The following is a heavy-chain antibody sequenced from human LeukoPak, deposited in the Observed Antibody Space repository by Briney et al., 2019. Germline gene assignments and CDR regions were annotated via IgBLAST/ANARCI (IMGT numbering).Heavy chain of an antibody. V-gene: IGHV1-18*01. CDR3: ARGRYDFWSSYQGDAFDI. D-gene: IGHD3-3*01. CDR1: GYTFTSYG. Sequence: ASVKVSCKASGYTFTSYGISWVRQAPGQGLEWMGWISAYNGNTNYAQKLQGRVTMTTDTSTSTAYMELRSLRSDDTAVYYCARGRYDFWSSYQGDAFDIWAKGQWSPSLQ. CDR2: ISAYNGNT. J-gene: IGHJ3*02.